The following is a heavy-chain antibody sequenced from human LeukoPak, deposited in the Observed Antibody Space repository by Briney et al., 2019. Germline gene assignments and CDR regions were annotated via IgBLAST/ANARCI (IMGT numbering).Heavy chain of an antibody. CDR3: ARHERRAVEFFDY. V-gene: IGHV4-59*08. CDR1: GGSISSYY. D-gene: IGHD6-19*01. J-gene: IGHJ4*02. Sequence: PSETLSLTCTVSGGSISSYYWSWIRQPPGKGVEWIGYISHSGSTNYNPSLKSRVTISVDTSKNQFSLKLSSVTAADTAVYYCARHERRAVEFFDYWGQGTLVTVSS. CDR2: ISHSGST.